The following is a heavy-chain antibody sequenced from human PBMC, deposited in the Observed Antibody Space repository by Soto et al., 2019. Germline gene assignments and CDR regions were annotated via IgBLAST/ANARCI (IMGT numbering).Heavy chain of an antibody. Sequence: GASVKVSCKASGYTFISYAMHWVRQAPGQRLEWMRWINAGDGNTNYSQKFQGRVTITRDTSASTAYMELSSLRSEDTAVYYCATPTTTGSSYGYGAYAFEMWGQGTMVTVS. CDR3: ATPTTTGSSYGYGAYAFEM. D-gene: IGHD5-18*01. CDR2: INAGDGNT. V-gene: IGHV1-3*01. J-gene: IGHJ3*02. CDR1: GYTFISYA.